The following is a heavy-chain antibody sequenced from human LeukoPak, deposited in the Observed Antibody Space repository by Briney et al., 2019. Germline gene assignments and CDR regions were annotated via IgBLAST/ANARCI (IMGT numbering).Heavy chain of an antibody. CDR1: GFTFSSYW. CDR2: IKQDGSEK. Sequence: PGGSLRLSCAASGFTFSSYWMSWVRQAPGKGLEWVANIKQDGSEKYYVDSVKGRFTISRDNAKNSLYLQMSSLRAEDTAVYYCARADYGDYAVYWGQGTLVTVSS. J-gene: IGHJ4*02. CDR3: ARADYGDYAVY. V-gene: IGHV3-7*01. D-gene: IGHD4-17*01.